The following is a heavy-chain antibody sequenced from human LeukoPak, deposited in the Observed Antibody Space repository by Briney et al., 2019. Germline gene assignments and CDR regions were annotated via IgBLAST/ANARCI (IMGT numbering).Heavy chain of an antibody. D-gene: IGHD6-13*01. CDR2: ISSSSSTI. V-gene: IGHV3-48*01. J-gene: IGHJ4*02. Sequence: GGSLRLSCAASGFTFSSYWMSWVRQAPGKGLEWVSYISSSSSTIYYADSVKGRFTVSRDNAKNSLYLQMNSLRAEDTAVYYCARDARIAAAGTLDYWGQGTLVTVSS. CDR3: ARDARIAAAGTLDY. CDR1: GFTFSSYW.